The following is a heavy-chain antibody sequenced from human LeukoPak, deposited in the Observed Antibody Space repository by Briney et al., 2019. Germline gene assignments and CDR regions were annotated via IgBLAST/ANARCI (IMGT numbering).Heavy chain of an antibody. D-gene: IGHD6-19*01. CDR3: ARVGSWYYFDY. CDR1: GVSISSGGSP. CDR2: IDHSGNT. V-gene: IGHV4-30-2*01. J-gene: IGHJ4*02. Sequence: SQTLSLTCAVSGVSISSGGSPWSWIRQPPGEGLEWIAYIDHSGNTNYNPSLKSRVTISRDMSKNQFSLKLTSVTAADTAMYYCARVGSWYYFDYWGQGILVTVSS.